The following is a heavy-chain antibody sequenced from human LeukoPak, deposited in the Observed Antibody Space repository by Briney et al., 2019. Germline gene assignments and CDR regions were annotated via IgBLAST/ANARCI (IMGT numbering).Heavy chain of an antibody. Sequence: GGSLRLSCIVSGFTFSGYWMTWVRQAPGKGLEWVAFIRYDGSNKYYADSVKGRFTISRDNSKNTLYLQMNSLRAEDTAVYYCAKDVGATGNNAFDIWGQGTMVTVSS. CDR3: AKDVGATGNNAFDI. CDR2: IRYDGSNK. D-gene: IGHD1-26*01. CDR1: GFTFSGYW. J-gene: IGHJ3*02. V-gene: IGHV3-30*02.